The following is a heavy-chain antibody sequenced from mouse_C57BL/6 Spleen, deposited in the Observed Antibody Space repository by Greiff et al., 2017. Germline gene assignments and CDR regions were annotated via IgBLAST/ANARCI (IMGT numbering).Heavy chain of an antibody. CDR1: GYTFTSYW. V-gene: IGHV1-64*01. CDR3: ARSSSPYYYAKDC. CDR2: IHPNSGST. J-gene: IGHJ4*01. Sequence: QVQLQQPGAELVKPGASVKLSCKASGYTFTSYWMHWVKQRPGQGLEWIGMIHPNSGSTNYNEKFKSKATLTVDKSSSTAYMQLSSLTSEDSAVYYCARSSSPYYYAKDCWGQGTSVTVSS. D-gene: IGHD1-1*01.